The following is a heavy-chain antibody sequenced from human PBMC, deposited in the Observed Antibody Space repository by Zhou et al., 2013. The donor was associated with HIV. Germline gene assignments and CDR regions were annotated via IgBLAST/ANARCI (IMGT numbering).Heavy chain of an antibody. CDR2: IDPDGGVS. CDR3: ARVTVELRLGELSSFDY. V-gene: IGHV1-18*01. D-gene: IGHD3-16*02. J-gene: IGHJ4*02. CDR1: GYTFNNYG. Sequence: QVQLVQSGAEVKKPGASVKVSCKASGYTFNNYGINWVRQAPGQGLEWMGWIDPDGGVSIYAERFQGRVFMTRDTSINTAFMELSSLTSDDTAVYYCARVTVELRLGELSSFDYWGQGTVVTVSS.